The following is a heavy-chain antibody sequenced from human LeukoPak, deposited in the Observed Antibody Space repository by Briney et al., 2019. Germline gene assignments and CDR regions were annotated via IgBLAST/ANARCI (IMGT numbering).Heavy chain of an antibody. CDR1: GFTFSSYW. V-gene: IGHV3-7*01. D-gene: IGHD3-22*01. J-gene: IGHJ4*02. CDR3: ARDYYYDSSGYYYV. CDR2: IKQDGSEK. Sequence: GGSLRLSCAASGFTFSSYWMSWVRQAPGKGLEWVANIKQDGSEKYYVDSVKGRFTISRDNAKNSLYLQMNRLRAEDTAVYYCARDYYYDSSGYYYVWGQGTLVTVSS.